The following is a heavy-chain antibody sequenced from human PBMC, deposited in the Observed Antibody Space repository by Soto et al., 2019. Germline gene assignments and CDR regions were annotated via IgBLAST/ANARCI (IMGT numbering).Heavy chain of an antibody. D-gene: IGHD2-15*01. CDR2: IYYSGST. CDR1: GGSISSYY. J-gene: IGHJ6*02. V-gene: IGHV4-59*01. CDR3: ARVGCSGGSCYSIDYYYYAMDV. Sequence: SETLSLTCTVSGGSISSYYWSWIRQPPGKGLEWIGYIYYSGSTNYNPSLKSRVTISVDTSKNQFALKLSSVTAADTAVYYCARVGCSGGSCYSIDYYYYAMDVWGQGTTVTVSS.